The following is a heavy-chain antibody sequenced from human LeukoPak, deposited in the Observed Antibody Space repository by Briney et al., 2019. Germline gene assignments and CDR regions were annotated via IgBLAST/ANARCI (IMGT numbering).Heavy chain of an antibody. CDR3: ARRPRSSSAWFDP. Sequence: SETLSLTCTVSGGSISSYYWSWIRQPPGKGLEWIGYIYYSGSTNYNPSLKSRVTISVDTSKNQFSLKLSSVTAVDTAVYYCARRPRSSSAWFDPWGQGTLVTVSS. D-gene: IGHD6-6*01. V-gene: IGHV4-59*01. CDR1: GGSISSYY. J-gene: IGHJ5*02. CDR2: IYYSGST.